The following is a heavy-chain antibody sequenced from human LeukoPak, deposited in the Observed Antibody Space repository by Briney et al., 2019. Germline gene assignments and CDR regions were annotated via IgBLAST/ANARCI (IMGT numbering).Heavy chain of an antibody. Sequence: PGGSLRLSCAASGFTFNTYTMNWVRQAPGKGLEWVSSIGRTSTDKYYADSVRDRFTISRDNAENSLYVQMTSLRAEDTAVYYCVGGDSRGYWGQGTLVTVSS. V-gene: IGHV3-21*01. CDR1: GFTFNTYT. CDR3: VGGDSRGY. CDR2: IGRTSTDK. D-gene: IGHD3-22*01. J-gene: IGHJ4*02.